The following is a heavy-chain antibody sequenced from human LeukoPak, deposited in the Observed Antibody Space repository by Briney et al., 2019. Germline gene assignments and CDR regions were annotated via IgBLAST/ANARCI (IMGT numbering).Heavy chain of an antibody. J-gene: IGHJ4*02. CDR3: ARRAYSSCYSPHFDY. CDR1: GFTFDDYG. CDR2: INWNGGST. Sequence: GGSLRLSCAASGFTFDDYGMSWVRQAPAKGLEWVSGINWNGGSTGYADSVKGRFTISRDNAKNSLYLQMNSLRAEDTALYHCARRAYSSCYSPHFDYWVQGTLVTVPS. D-gene: IGHD3-22*01. V-gene: IGHV3-20*01.